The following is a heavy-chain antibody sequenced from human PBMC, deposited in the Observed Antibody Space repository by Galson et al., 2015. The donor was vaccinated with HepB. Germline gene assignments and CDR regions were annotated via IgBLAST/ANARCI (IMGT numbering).Heavy chain of an antibody. CDR2: ISAYNGNT. CDR1: GYTFTSYG. Sequence: SVKVSCKASGYTFTSYGISWVRQAPGQGLERMGWISAYNGNTNYAQKLQGRVTMTTDTSTSTAYMELSRLRSDDTAVYYCARDAPTAAGTDCYYYMDVWGKGTTVTVSS. V-gene: IGHV1-18*01. D-gene: IGHD6-13*01. J-gene: IGHJ6*03. CDR3: ARDAPTAAGTDCYYYMDV.